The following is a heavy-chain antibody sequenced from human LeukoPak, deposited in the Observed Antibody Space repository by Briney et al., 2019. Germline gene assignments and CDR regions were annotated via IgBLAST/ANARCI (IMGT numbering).Heavy chain of an antibody. CDR2: ITPLNGNT. J-gene: IGHJ4*02. Sequence: GSSVKVSCKASGYTFTYRYLHWVRQAPGQALEGMGWITPLNGNTNYAQKFQDRVTITRDRSMSTAYMELSSLRSEDTAMYYCAIQEYCSGGSCYFVFDYWGQGTLVTVSS. V-gene: IGHV1-45*02. CDR3: AIQEYCSGGSCYFVFDY. CDR1: GYTFTYRY. D-gene: IGHD2-15*01.